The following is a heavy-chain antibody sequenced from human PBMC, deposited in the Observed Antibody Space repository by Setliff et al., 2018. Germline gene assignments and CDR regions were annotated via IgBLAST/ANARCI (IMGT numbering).Heavy chain of an antibody. CDR1: GFTFSSYG. D-gene: IGHD3-16*01. V-gene: IGHV3-33*01. CDR2: IWYDGSNT. CDR3: VRAFWTYSDYASLACFDY. J-gene: IGHJ4*02. Sequence: LRLSCTASGFTFSSYGMHWVRQAPGKGLEWVAIIWYDGSNTYSADSVKGRCTISSDNSKNTLYLQMNSPRAEDTALYYCVRAFWTYSDYASLACFDYWGQGALVTVSS.